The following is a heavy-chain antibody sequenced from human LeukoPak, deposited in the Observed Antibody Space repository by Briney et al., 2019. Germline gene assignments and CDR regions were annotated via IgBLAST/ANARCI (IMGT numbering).Heavy chain of an antibody. V-gene: IGHV3-21*01. CDR2: ISSSSSYI. D-gene: IGHD3-22*01. Sequence: GGSLRLSCAASGFTVSSNYMSWVRQAPGKGLEWVSSISSSSSYIYYADSVKGRFTISRDNAKNSLYLQMNSLRAEDTAVYYCARLFHDSSGYYYDYWGQGTLVTVSS. CDR3: ARLFHDSSGYYYDY. CDR1: GFTVSSNY. J-gene: IGHJ4*02.